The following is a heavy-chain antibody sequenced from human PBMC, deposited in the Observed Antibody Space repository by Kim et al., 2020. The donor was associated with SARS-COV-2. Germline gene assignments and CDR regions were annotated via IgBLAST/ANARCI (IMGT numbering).Heavy chain of an antibody. D-gene: IGHD3-22*01. CDR1: GYTFTSYG. Sequence: ASVKVSCKASGYTFTSYGISWVRQAPGQGLEWMGWISAYNGNTNYAQKLQGRVTMTTDTSTSTAYMELRSLRSDDTAVYYCASSYYDSSGYYLNWFDPWGQGTLVTVSS. V-gene: IGHV1-18*01. CDR3: ASSYYDSSGYYLNWFDP. J-gene: IGHJ5*02. CDR2: ISAYNGNT.